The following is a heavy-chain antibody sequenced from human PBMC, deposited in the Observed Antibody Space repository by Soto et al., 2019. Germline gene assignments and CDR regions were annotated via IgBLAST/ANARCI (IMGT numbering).Heavy chain of an antibody. V-gene: IGHV3-33*01. J-gene: IGHJ6*02. D-gene: IGHD2-15*01. Sequence: GGSLRLSCAASGFTFSSYGMHWVRQAPGKGLEWVAVIWYDGSNKYYADSVKGRFTISRDNSKNTLYLQMNSLRAEDTAVYYCARADIVVALDYYYYGMDVWGQGTTVTVSS. CDR2: IWYDGSNK. CDR1: GFTFSSYG. CDR3: ARADIVVALDYYYYGMDV.